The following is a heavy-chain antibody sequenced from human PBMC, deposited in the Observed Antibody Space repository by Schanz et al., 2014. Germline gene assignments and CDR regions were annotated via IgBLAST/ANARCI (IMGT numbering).Heavy chain of an antibody. D-gene: IGHD2-21*01. CDR3: VYDRADDQSNRRLQD. J-gene: IGHJ4*02. CDR2: ISYDGTNE. V-gene: IGHV3-30*18. Sequence: QVFLAESGGGVVQPGRSLRLSCAASGFTFSQYGMHWVRQAPGKGLEWVAVISYDGTNEYYAESVKGRFTISRDNAKNTVYLHLNRLRNDQTAEYMCVYDRADDQSNRRLQDWGQGTLVTVSS. CDR1: GFTFSQYG.